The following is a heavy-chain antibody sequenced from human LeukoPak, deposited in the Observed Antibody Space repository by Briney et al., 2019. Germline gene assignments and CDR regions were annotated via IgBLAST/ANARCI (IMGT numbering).Heavy chain of an antibody. J-gene: IGHJ4*02. Sequence: GGSLRLSCAPSGVTLSSSFMNTVRQAAGKGLEWVSTFYNTVVTNYPDSASGRFTISRDSSTNTLYLQMNSLIVEHTAVYFSARTSQCLAFDCWGQGTLVTVSS. CDR3: ARTSQCLAFDC. V-gene: IGHV3-66*01. D-gene: IGHD6-19*01. CDR1: GVTLSSSF. CDR2: FYNTVVT.